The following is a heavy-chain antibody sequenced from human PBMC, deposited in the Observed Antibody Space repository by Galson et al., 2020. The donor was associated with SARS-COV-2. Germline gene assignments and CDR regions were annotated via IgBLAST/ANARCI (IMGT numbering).Heavy chain of an antibody. D-gene: IGHD2-15*01. CDR1: GFTFSSYS. Sequence: GESLKISCAAPGFTFSSYSMNWVRQAPGKGLEWVSSISSSSSYIYYADSVKGRFTISRDNAKNSLYLQMNSLRAEDTAVYYCARVRDFSDLDAFDIWGQGTMVTVSS. J-gene: IGHJ3*02. CDR2: ISSSSSYI. CDR3: ARVRDFSDLDAFDI. V-gene: IGHV3-21*01.